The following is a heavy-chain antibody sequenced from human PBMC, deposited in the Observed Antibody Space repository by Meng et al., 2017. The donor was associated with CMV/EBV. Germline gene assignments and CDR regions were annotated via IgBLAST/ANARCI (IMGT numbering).Heavy chain of an antibody. J-gene: IGHJ6*02. D-gene: IGHD3-3*01. CDR2: INHSGST. CDR3: ARGDRTIFGVVIAYGMDV. CDR1: GGSFSGYY. Sequence: SETLSLTCAVYGGSFSGYYWSWIRQPPGKGLEWIGEINHSGSTNYNPSLKSRVTISVDTSKNQFSLKLSSVTAADTAVYYRARGDRTIFGVVIAYGMDVWGQGTTVTVSS. V-gene: IGHV4-34*01.